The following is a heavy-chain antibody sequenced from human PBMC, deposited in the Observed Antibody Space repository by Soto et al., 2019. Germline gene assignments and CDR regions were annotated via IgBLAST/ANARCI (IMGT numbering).Heavy chain of an antibody. V-gene: IGHV1-18*04. Sequence: QVQLVQSGAEVKKPGASVKVSCKASGYTFTIYGISWVGQAPGQGLEWMGWISGYNGNTDYAQNLQDRVTLTTDASTSSVYMELRSLRSDDTAVYYCATVDYYDSSGYYGYWGQGTLLTVSS. CDR1: GYTFTIYG. D-gene: IGHD3-22*01. CDR2: ISGYNGNT. J-gene: IGHJ4*02. CDR3: ATVDYYDSSGYYGY.